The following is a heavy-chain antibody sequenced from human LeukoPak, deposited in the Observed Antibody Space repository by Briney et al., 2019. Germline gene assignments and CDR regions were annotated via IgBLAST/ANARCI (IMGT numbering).Heavy chain of an antibody. J-gene: IGHJ6*03. CDR2: IYTSGST. CDR1: GGSISSGSYY. CDR3: ARGRSSMVRGYYYYMDV. V-gene: IGHV4-61*09. D-gene: IGHD3-10*01. Sequence: SETLSLTCTVSGGSISSGSYYWSWIRQPAGKGLEWIGHIYTSGSTNYNPSLKSRVTISVDTSKNQFSLKLSSVTAADTAVYYCARGRSSMVRGYYYYMDVWGKGTTVTISS.